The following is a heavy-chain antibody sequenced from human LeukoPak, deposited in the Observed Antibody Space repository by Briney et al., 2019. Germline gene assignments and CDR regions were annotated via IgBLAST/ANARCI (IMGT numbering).Heavy chain of an antibody. D-gene: IGHD2-15*01. Sequence: GGSLRLSCAASGFTFSSYSMNWVRQAPGKGLEWVSSISSSSSYIYYADSVKGRFTISRDNAKNSLYLQMNSLRAEDTAVYYCASLGVVVVAANAENWFDPWGQGTLVTVSS. CDR1: GFTFSSYS. CDR3: ASLGVVVVAANAENWFDP. V-gene: IGHV3-21*01. CDR2: ISSSSSYI. J-gene: IGHJ5*02.